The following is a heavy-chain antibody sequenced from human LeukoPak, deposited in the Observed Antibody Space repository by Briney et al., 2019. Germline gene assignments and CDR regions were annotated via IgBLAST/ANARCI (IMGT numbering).Heavy chain of an antibody. D-gene: IGHD5-12*01. CDR3: ARQLEVSLVATIIDYYYYGMDV. CDR1: GFTFSSYA. V-gene: IGHV3-30*04. J-gene: IGHJ6*02. CDR2: ISYDGSNK. Sequence: GSLRLPCAASGFTFSSYAMHWVRQAPGKGLEWVAVISYDGSNKYYADSVKGRLTISRDNSKNTLYLQMNSLRAEDTAVYYCARQLEVSLVATIIDYYYYGMDVWGQGTTVTVSS.